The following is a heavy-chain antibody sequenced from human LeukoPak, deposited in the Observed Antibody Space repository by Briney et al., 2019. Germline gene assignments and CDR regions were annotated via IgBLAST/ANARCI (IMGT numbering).Heavy chain of an antibody. D-gene: IGHD2-21*01. Sequence: SETLSLTCAVYGGSFSVYYWSWIRQPPGKGLEWIGEINHSGSTNYNPSLKSRVTISVNTSKNQFSLKLSSVTAADTAVYYCAIGKVMTLFDYWGQGTLVTVSS. CDR2: INHSGST. V-gene: IGHV4-34*01. CDR1: GGSFSVYY. J-gene: IGHJ4*02. CDR3: AIGKVMTLFDY.